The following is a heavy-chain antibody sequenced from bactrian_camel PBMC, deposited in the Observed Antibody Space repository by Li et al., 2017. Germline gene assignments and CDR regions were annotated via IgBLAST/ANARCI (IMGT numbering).Heavy chain of an antibody. J-gene: IGHJ4*01. CDR3: KTVDSRGLGCVG. Sequence: HVQLVESGGGSVQAGGSLRLSCAASGSTSVGNYMAWFRQEPGKEREGVAVIDSDGSPRYRASVKGRFTISQDNAKNTHYLQMNSLKSDDTAMYYCKTVDSRGLGCVGWGPGTQVTVS. D-gene: IGHD1*01. CDR2: IDSDGSP. CDR1: GSTSVGNY. V-gene: IGHV3S55*01.